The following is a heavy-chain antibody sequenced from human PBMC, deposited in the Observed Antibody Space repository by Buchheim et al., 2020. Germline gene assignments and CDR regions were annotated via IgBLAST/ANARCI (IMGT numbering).Heavy chain of an antibody. V-gene: IGHV1-8*01. CDR3: ARGRVDIVVAYYYYYGMDV. J-gene: IGHJ6*02. CDR1: GYTFTSYD. CDR2: MNPNSGNT. Sequence: QVQLVQSGAEVKKPGASVKVSCKASGYTFTSYDINWVRQATGQGLEWMGWMNPNSGNTGYAQKFQGRVTMTRNTSISTAYMELSSLRSEDTAVYYCARGRVDIVVAYYYYYGMDVWGQGTT. D-gene: IGHD5-12*01.